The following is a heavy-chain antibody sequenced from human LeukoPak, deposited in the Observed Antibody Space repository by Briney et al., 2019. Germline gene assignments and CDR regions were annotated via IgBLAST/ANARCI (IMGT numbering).Heavy chain of an antibody. Sequence: GGSLRLTCSASGFIFNTFGMNWVRQAPGKGLEWVSSITSTTTYTYYANSVKGRFTISRDISKNMLYLQMNSLRADDTAVYYCARDDTSNGYYEFGYWGQGTLVTVSS. CDR2: ITSTTTYT. CDR3: ARDDTSNGYYEFGY. D-gene: IGHD6-19*01. J-gene: IGHJ4*02. CDR1: GFIFNTFG. V-gene: IGHV3-21*04.